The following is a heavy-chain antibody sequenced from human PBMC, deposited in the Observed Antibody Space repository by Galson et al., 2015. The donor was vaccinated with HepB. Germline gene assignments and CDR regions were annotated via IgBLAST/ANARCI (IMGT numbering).Heavy chain of an antibody. J-gene: IGHJ4*02. Sequence: QSGAEVKKPGESLRISCKGSGYSFTSYWISWVRQMPGKGLEWMGRIDPSDSYTNYSPSFQGHVTISADKSISTAYLQWSSLKASDTAMYYCATDCSSTSCKVYWGQGTLVTVSS. V-gene: IGHV5-10-1*01. D-gene: IGHD2-2*01. CDR1: GYSFTSYW. CDR2: IDPSDSYT. CDR3: ATDCSSTSCKVY.